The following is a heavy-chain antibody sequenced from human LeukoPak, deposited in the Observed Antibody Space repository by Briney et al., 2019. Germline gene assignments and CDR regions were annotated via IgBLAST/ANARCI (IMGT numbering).Heavy chain of an antibody. V-gene: IGHV3-23*01. D-gene: IGHD3-22*01. CDR3: ARIVGYYYDSSGYYYDAFDI. CDR2: ITGSGGST. J-gene: IGHJ3*02. CDR1: GFTFSNYG. Sequence: GGSLRLSCAASGFTFSNYGLSWVRQAPGKGLEGVSGITGSGGSTYYADSVKGRFTISRDNSKNTLYLQMNSLRAEDTAVYYCARIVGYYYDSSGYYYDAFDIWGQGTMVTVSS.